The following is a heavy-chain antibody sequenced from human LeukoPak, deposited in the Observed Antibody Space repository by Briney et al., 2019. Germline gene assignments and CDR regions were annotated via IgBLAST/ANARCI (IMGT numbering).Heavy chain of an antibody. CDR3: AKARYSSSWYDY. CDR1: GFTFDDYA. Sequence: GGSLRLSCAASGFTFDDYAMHWVRQAPGKGLEWVSGISWNSGSIGYADSVKGRFTISRDNAKNSLYLQMNSLRAEDTALYYCAKARYSSSWYDYWGQGTLVTVSS. V-gene: IGHV3-9*01. J-gene: IGHJ4*02. CDR2: ISWNSGSI. D-gene: IGHD6-13*01.